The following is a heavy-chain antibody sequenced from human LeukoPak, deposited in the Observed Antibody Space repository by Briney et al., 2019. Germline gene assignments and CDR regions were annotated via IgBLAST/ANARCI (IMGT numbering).Heavy chain of an antibody. D-gene: IGHD3-22*01. V-gene: IGHV3-23*01. CDR2: ISGSGGST. Sequence: EGSLRLSCVSSGFIFSNYAMSWVRQAPGKGLEWVSSISGSGGSTHYADSVKGRFTISRDKTKNTLYLQMNSLRAEDTAVYYCAKSAYYDASGYYREYYFDYWGQGTLVTVSS. J-gene: IGHJ4*02. CDR1: GFIFSNYA. CDR3: AKSAYYDASGYYREYYFDY.